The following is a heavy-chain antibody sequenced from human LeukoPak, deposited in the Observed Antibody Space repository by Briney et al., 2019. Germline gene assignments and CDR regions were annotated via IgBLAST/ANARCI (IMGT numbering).Heavy chain of an antibody. Sequence: GGSLRLSCAASAFSINKFWMHWVREGPGKGLEWVSAIHNSADGTGYADSVKGRFTISRDNSNSTLFLQMNSLRVEDTATYYCAKSRTGWYVFDFWGQGTRVTVSS. V-gene: IGHV3-74*01. D-gene: IGHD6-19*01. CDR1: AFSINKFW. CDR3: AKSRTGWYVFDF. J-gene: IGHJ4*02. CDR2: IHNSADGT.